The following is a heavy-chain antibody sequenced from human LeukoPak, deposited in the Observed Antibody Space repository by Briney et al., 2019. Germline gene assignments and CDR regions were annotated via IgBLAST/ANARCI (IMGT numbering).Heavy chain of an antibody. V-gene: IGHV3-21*01. CDR3: ARGEGYSYGIVDY. Sequence: GGSLRLSCAASGFTFSSYSMNWVRQAPGKGLEWVSSISSSSSYIYYADSVKGRFTISRDNAKNSLYLQMNSLGAEDTAVYYCARGEGYSYGIVDYWGPGTLVTVSS. D-gene: IGHD5-18*01. J-gene: IGHJ4*02. CDR1: GFTFSSYS. CDR2: ISSSSSYI.